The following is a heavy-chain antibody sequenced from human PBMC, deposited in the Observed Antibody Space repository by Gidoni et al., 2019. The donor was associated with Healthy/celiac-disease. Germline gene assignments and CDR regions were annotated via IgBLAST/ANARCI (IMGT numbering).Heavy chain of an antibody. CDR1: GYSISSGYY. Sequence: QVQLQESGPGLVKPSATLSLTCTVSGYSISSGYYWGWIRQPPGKGLEWIGRIYHRGSTYYNPSLKSRVTISVDTSKNQFSLKLSSVTAADTAVYYCARDILLWFGESSARLDYWGQGTLVTVSS. J-gene: IGHJ4*02. CDR3: ARDILLWFGESSARLDY. D-gene: IGHD3-10*01. CDR2: IYHRGST. V-gene: IGHV4-38-2*02.